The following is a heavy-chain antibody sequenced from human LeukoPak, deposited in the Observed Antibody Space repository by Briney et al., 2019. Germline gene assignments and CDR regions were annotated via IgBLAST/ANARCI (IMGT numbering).Heavy chain of an antibody. D-gene: IGHD6-13*01. J-gene: IGHJ4*02. CDR3: ARHGGGYSSSWYYFDY. Sequence: SETLSLTCTVSGGSISSSSYYWGWIRQPPGKGLEWIGSIYYSGSTNYNPSLKSRVTISVDTSKNQFSLKLSSVTAADTAVYYCARHGGGYSSSWYYFDYWGQGTLVTVSS. CDR2: IYYSGST. CDR1: GGSISSSSYY. V-gene: IGHV4-39*01.